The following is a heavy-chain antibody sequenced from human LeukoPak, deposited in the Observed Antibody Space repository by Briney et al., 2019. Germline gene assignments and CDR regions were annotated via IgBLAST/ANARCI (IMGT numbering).Heavy chain of an antibody. Sequence: GGSLRLSCAASGFTFTNYWMTWVRQAPGKGLEWVANIKQDGSETYYVDSVKGRFTLSRDNAKNSLFLQMNSLRAEDTAVYYCAKDGDYYDILTAYAFDIWGQGTMVTVSS. CDR1: GFTFTNYW. CDR3: AKDGDYYDILTAYAFDI. V-gene: IGHV3-7*03. D-gene: IGHD3-9*01. J-gene: IGHJ3*02. CDR2: IKQDGSET.